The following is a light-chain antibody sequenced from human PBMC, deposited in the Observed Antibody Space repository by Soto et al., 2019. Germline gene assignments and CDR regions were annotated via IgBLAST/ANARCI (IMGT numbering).Light chain of an antibody. CDR2: AAS. CDR1: QSISGY. J-gene: IGKJ1*01. V-gene: IGKV1-39*01. CDR3: QQSYSTWT. Sequence: DIQMTQSPSPLSASVGYRVTITCRASQSISGYLNWYQQKPGKAPKLLIYAASSLQSGVPSRFSGSGSGTDFTLTISSLQPEDFATYYCQQSYSTWTFGQGTKVDIK.